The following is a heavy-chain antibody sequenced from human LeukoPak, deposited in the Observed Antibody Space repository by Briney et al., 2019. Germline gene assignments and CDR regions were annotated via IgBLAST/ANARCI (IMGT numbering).Heavy chain of an antibody. CDR3: AKGLEMATTSSFDY. Sequence: GGSLRLSCAASGFTFDDYAMHCVRQAPGKGLEWVSLISWDGGSTYYADSVRGRFTISRDNAKNSVYLQMNSLRTDDTAFYYCAKGLEMATTSSFDYWGQGALVTVSS. CDR2: ISWDGGST. J-gene: IGHJ4*02. V-gene: IGHV3-43*01. CDR1: GFTFDDYA. D-gene: IGHD5-24*01.